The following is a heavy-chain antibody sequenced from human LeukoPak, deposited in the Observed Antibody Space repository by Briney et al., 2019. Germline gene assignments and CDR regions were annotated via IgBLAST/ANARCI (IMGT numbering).Heavy chain of an antibody. CDR3: TKSDWFDP. CDR2: ISRRSSYK. CDR1: GFTFSNYS. J-gene: IGHJ5*02. Sequence: GGSLRLSCAASGFTFSNYSMNWVRQAPGKGLEWVSSISRRSSYKYYADSVKGRFAISRDNAKNSLDLQMNSLRAEDTAVYYCTKSDWFDPWGQGTLVTVSS. D-gene: IGHD3-3*01. V-gene: IGHV3-21*01.